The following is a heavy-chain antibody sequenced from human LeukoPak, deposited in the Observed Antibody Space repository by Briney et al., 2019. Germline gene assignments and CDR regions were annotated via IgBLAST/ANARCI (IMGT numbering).Heavy chain of an antibody. V-gene: IGHV3-53*01. CDR1: GFTVSSNS. CDR3: ARDHDCSSTSCSSYYYYYGMDV. D-gene: IGHD2-2*01. J-gene: IGHJ6*02. CDR2: INSGGGT. Sequence: GGSLRLSCAASGFTVSSNSMSWVRQAPGKGLEWVSVINSGGGTYYTDSVKGRFTISRDNSKNTLYLQMNSLRAEDTAVYYCARDHDCSSTSCSSYYYYYGMDVWGQGTTVTVSS.